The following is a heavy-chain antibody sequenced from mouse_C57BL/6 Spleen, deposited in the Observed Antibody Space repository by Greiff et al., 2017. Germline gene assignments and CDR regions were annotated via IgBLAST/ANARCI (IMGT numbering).Heavy chain of an antibody. Sequence: QVQLKQPGTELVKPGASVKLSCKASGYTFTSYWMHWVKQRPGQGLEWIGNINPSNGGTNYNEKFKSKATLTVDKSSSTAYMQLSSLTSEDSAVYYCASPITTVVATDYAMDYWRQGTSVTVSS. D-gene: IGHD1-1*01. J-gene: IGHJ4*01. CDR1: GYTFTSYW. V-gene: IGHV1-53*01. CDR2: INPSNGGT. CDR3: ASPITTVVATDYAMDY.